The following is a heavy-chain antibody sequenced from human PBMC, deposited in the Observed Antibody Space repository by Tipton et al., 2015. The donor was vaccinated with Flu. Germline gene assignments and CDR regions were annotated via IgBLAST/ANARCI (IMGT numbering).Heavy chain of an antibody. J-gene: IGHJ6*02. CDR1: GFTFSPYA. CDR2: IRGSGVNT. V-gene: IGHV3-23*01. D-gene: IGHD2-15*01. CDR3: AKSLGQCTAVSCSLYGRDV. Sequence: SLRLSCAASGFTFSPYAMTWARQAPGEGLEWVSGIRGSGVNTYYADSVKGRFTISRDNFKSMLYLQMNSLRADDTAVYYCAKSLGQCTAVSCSLYGRDVGREGTTVTVS.